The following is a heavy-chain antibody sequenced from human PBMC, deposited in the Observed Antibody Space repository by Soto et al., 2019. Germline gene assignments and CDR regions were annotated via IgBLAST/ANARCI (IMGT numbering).Heavy chain of an antibody. D-gene: IGHD2-2*01. J-gene: IGHJ4*02. V-gene: IGHV3-7*03. CDR3: ARDLPGYCSTTNCYYYFDF. CDR2: IRQDGHEK. CDR1: GFTFTSYS. Sequence: PGGSLRLSCAVSGFTFTSYSMSWVRQAPGGGLEWVANIRQDGHEKYYVDSVRGRFTISRDNAQISLYLQMDSLRAEDTAMYYCARDLPGYCSTTNCYYYFDFWGQGTLVTVSS.